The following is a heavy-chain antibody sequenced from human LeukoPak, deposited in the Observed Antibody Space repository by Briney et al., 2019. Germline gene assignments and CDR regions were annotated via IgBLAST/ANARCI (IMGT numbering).Heavy chain of an antibody. D-gene: IGHD4-23*01. J-gene: IGHJ4*02. V-gene: IGHV3-30*18. Sequence: GGSLRLSCAASGFIFSNYGMHWVRQAPGKGLEWVAIISFDGSKKHYADSVKGRFTISRDNSKNTLCLQMNSLRAEDRAVYYCAKGSRSTVVSNLDYWGEGTLVTVSS. CDR3: AKGSRSTVVSNLDY. CDR2: ISFDGSKK. CDR1: GFIFSNYG.